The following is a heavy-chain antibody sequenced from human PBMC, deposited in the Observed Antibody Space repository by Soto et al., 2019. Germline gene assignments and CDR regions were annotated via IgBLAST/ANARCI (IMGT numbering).Heavy chain of an antibody. CDR2: IIPIFGTA. Sequence: SVKVSCKASGGTFSSFAIVWVRQAPGQGLEWMGGIIPIFGTANYAQKFQGRVTITADESTSTAYMELSSLRSEDTAVYYCARGLESYYGMDVWGQGTTVTVSS. V-gene: IGHV1-69*13. CDR3: ARGLESYYGMDV. J-gene: IGHJ6*02. D-gene: IGHD3-3*01. CDR1: GGTFSSFA.